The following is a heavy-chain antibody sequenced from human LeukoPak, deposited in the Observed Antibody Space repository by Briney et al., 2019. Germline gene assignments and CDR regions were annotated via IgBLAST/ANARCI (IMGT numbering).Heavy chain of an antibody. CDR1: GYSISSAYY. CDR2: ISHSGSP. D-gene: IGHD4-23*01. Sequence: SETLSLTCTVSGYSISSAYYWGWIRQPPGKGLEWIGSISHSGSPYYNPSLKSRVTISVHTSKNQFSLNLSSVTAADTAMYYCARAVGTSRNFFDYWGQGTLVTVSS. V-gene: IGHV4-38-2*02. J-gene: IGHJ4*02. CDR3: ARAVGTSRNFFDY.